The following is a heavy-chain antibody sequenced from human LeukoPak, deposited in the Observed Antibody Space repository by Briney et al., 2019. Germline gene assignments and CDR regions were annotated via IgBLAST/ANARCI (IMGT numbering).Heavy chain of an antibody. CDR2: IYTSGST. Sequence: PSETLSLTCTVSGGSISSYYWSWIRQPAGKGLEWIGRIYTSGSTNYNPSLKSRVIISVDTSKKQFFLKLSSVTAADTAVYYCARGPRNYYTGSGYLDFWGQGTLVTVSS. CDR1: GGSISSYY. CDR3: ARGPRNYYTGSGYLDF. D-gene: IGHD3-22*01. J-gene: IGHJ4*02. V-gene: IGHV4-4*07.